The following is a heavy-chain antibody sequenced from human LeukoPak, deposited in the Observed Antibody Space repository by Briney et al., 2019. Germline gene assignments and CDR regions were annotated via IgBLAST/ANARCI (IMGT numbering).Heavy chain of an antibody. V-gene: IGHV1-69*13. D-gene: IGHD3-3*01. CDR2: IIPIFGTA. Sequence: ASVKVSCKASGGTFSSYAISWVRQAPGQGLEWMGGIIPIFGTANYAQKFQGRVTITADESTSTAYMELSSLRSEDTAVYYCARTYYDFWSGYYYYYYMDVWGKGTTVTVSS. CDR1: GGTFSSYA. CDR3: ARTYYDFWSGYYYYYYMDV. J-gene: IGHJ6*03.